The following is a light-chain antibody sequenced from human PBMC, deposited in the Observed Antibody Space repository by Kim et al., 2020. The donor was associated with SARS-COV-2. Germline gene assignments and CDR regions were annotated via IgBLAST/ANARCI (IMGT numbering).Light chain of an antibody. V-gene: IGLV2-14*03. CDR2: SVT. J-gene: IGLJ2*01. Sequence: QSITISGTGTNSYVGGYNYVSWYQQHPGKAPNLMIYSVTKRPSVVSNRFSGSKSGNTASLTISGLQAEDEADYYCSSYIRSTTPVVFGGGTQLTVL. CDR3: SSYIRSTTPVV. CDR1: NSYVGGYNY.